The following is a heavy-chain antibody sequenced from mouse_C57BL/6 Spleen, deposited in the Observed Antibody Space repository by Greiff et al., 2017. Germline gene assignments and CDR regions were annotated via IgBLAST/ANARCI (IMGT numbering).Heavy chain of an antibody. Sequence: QVQLKESGAELVKPGASVKISCKASGYAFSSYWMNWVKQRPGKGLEWIGQIYPGDGDTNYNGKFKGKATLTADKSSSTAYMQLSSLTSEDSAVYFCARYDDYYAMDYWGQGTSVTVSS. D-gene: IGHD2-3*01. CDR3: ARYDDYYAMDY. CDR1: GYAFSSYW. J-gene: IGHJ4*01. V-gene: IGHV1-80*01. CDR2: IYPGDGDT.